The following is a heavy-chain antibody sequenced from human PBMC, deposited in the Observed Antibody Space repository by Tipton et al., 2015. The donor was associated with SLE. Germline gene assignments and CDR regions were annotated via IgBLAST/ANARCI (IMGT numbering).Heavy chain of an antibody. CDR3: ARDLNVRDIVVVPAPLDMDV. J-gene: IGHJ6*03. CDR2: ISSSGSTI. D-gene: IGHD2-2*01. Sequence: GSLRLSCAASGFTVSSNYMNWVRQAPGKGLEWVSYISSSGSTIYYADSVKGRFTISRDNAKNSLYLQMNSLRAEDTAVYYCARDLNVRDIVVVPAPLDMDVWGKGTTVTVSS. V-gene: IGHV3-48*03. CDR1: GFTVSSNY.